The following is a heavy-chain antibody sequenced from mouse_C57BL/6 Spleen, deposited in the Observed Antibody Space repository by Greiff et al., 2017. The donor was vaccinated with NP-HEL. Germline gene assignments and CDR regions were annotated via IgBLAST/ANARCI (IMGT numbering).Heavy chain of an antibody. D-gene: IGHD2-4*01. V-gene: IGHV3-6*01. Sequence: DVKLQESGPGLVKPSQSLSLTCSVTDYSITSGYYWNWIRQFPGNKLEWMGYISYDGSNNYNPSLKNRISITRDTSKNQFFLKLNSVTTEDTATYYWAFYYDYDWYFDVWGTGTTVTVSS. CDR3: AFYYDYDWYFDV. CDR1: DYSITSGYY. CDR2: ISYDGSN. J-gene: IGHJ1*03.